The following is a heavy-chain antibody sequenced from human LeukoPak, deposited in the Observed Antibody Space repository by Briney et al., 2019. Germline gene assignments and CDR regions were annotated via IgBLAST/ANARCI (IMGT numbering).Heavy chain of an antibody. J-gene: IGHJ2*01. CDR2: IYFSGST. D-gene: IGHD2-2*01. CDR1: GGSISSGGYY. Sequence: PSQTLSLTCTVSGGSISSGGYYWSWIRQHPGKGLEWIGYIYFSGSTYYNPSLKSRVTISVDTSKNQFSLKLSSVTAADTAVYYCARGRGYCSSTSCRHWYFDLWGRSTLVTVSS. V-gene: IGHV4-31*03. CDR3: ARGRGYCSSTSCRHWYFDL.